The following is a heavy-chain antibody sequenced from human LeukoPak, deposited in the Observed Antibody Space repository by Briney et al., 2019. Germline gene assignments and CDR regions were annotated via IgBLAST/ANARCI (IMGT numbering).Heavy chain of an antibody. J-gene: IGHJ4*02. CDR1: GFTFSSYW. CDR3: ARATLGYSYGSTFDY. D-gene: IGHD5-18*01. V-gene: IGHV3-7*01. CDR2: IKQDGSEK. Sequence: PGGSLRLSCAASGFTFSSYWMSWVRQAPGKGLEWVANIKQDGSEKYYVDSVKGRFTISRDNAKYSLYLQMNSLRAEDTAVYYCARATLGYSYGSTFDYWGQGTLVTVSS.